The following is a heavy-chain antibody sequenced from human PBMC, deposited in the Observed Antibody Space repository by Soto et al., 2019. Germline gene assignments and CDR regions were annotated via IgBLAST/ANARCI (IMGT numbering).Heavy chain of an antibody. CDR1: GFPFEDYA. Sequence: EVQLVESGGDLLQPGRSLRLPCAASGFPFEDYAMHWVRQFPGKGLEWVSGITWNGGKMEYADSVKGRFTISRDNAKNSVHLQMSSLRPEDTALYYCAKGKVAGSRGYFDYWGQGTLVTVSS. V-gene: IGHV3-9*01. CDR2: ITWNGGKM. D-gene: IGHD2-15*01. J-gene: IGHJ4*02. CDR3: AKGKVAGSRGYFDY.